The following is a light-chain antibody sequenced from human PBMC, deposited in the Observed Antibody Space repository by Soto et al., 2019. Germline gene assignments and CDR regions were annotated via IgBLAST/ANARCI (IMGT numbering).Light chain of an antibody. J-gene: IGKJ3*01. CDR2: AAS. V-gene: IGKV3-20*01. CDR1: ESVSSNY. Sequence: EIVLTQSPGTLSSSPGKRATLSCRASESVSSNYLAWYQQKPGQAPRLLIYAASNRARGIPDRFGGSGSGTDFTLTVSRLEPEDFAVYYCQQYGSSPLFTFGPGTKVDIK. CDR3: QQYGSSPLFT.